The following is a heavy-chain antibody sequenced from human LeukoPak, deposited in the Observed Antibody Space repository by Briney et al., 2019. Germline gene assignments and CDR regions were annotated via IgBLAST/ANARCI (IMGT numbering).Heavy chain of an antibody. Sequence: ASVKVSCKASGYTFTSYGISWVRQAPGQGLEWMGWISAYNGNTNYAQKLQGRVTMTTDTSTSTAYMELRSQRSDDTAVYYCARDLVRDYYDSSGYSAFDYWGQGTLVTVSS. CDR3: ARDLVRDYYDSSGYSAFDY. V-gene: IGHV1-18*01. D-gene: IGHD3-22*01. CDR2: ISAYNGNT. J-gene: IGHJ4*02. CDR1: GYTFTSYG.